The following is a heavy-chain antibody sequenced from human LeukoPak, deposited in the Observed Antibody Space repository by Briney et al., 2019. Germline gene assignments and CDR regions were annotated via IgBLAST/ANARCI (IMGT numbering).Heavy chain of an antibody. CDR3: ARAVVFGLWFGRGYFDY. J-gene: IGHJ4*02. V-gene: IGHV3-7*01. Sequence: GGSLRLSCAASGFTFSSYWMTWVRQAPGKGLEWVANIKQDGSEKYCVDSVQGRFTISRDNAKNSLYLQMNSLRAEDTAVYYCARAVVFGLWFGRGYFDYWGQGTLVTVSS. CDR1: GFTFSSYW. D-gene: IGHD3-10*01. CDR2: IKQDGSEK.